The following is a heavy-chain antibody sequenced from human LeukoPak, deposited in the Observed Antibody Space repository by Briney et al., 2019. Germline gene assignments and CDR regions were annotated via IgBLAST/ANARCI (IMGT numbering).Heavy chain of an antibody. D-gene: IGHD5-24*01. V-gene: IGHV1-8*01. CDR3: AREIEMATIRAFDI. CDR2: MNPNSGNT. CDR1: GYTFTSYD. Sequence: GASVKVSCKASGYTFTSYDINWVRQATGQGLEWMGWMNPNSGNTGYAQKFQGRVTITTDESTSTAYMELSSLRSEDTAVYYCAREIEMATIRAFDIWGQGTMVTVSS. J-gene: IGHJ3*02.